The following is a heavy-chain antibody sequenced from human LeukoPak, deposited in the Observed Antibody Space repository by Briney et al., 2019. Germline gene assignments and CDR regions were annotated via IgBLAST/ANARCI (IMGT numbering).Heavy chain of an antibody. CDR3: ARVKGFFAFDI. CDR1: GYSISSGYY. CDR2: IYHSGST. J-gene: IGHJ3*02. Sequence: SETLSLTCTVSGYSISSGYYWGWIRQPPGKGLEWIGSIYHSGSTYYNPSLKSRVTISVDTSKNQFSLKLSSVAAADTAVYYCARVKGFFAFDIWGQGTMVTVSS. V-gene: IGHV4-38-2*02. D-gene: IGHD3-3*01.